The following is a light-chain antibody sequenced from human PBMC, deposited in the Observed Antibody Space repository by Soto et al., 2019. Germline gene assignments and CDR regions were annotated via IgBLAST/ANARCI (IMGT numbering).Light chain of an antibody. CDR1: PSVSSRY. Sequence: EIVLTQSPGPLSLSPGEIATLSCRASPSVSSRYLTWYQQKPGQAHRLLLYGAYSSATGIPDRFSGSGSGAYFTIPSSRLAPEDFALYDCQQYGNSPMTFGQGTKVEIK. CDR3: QQYGNSPMT. CDR2: GAY. V-gene: IGKV3-20*01. J-gene: IGKJ1*01.